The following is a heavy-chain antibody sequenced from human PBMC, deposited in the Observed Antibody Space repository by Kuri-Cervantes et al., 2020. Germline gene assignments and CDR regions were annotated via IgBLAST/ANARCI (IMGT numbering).Heavy chain of an antibody. Sequence: GGSLRLSCAASGFTFSSYWMHWVRQAPGKGLVWVSRINSDGSSTSYADSVKGRFTISRDNSNNTLYLQMNSLRPEDTAVYFCAKDQLSGIVVSIDYWGQGTLVTVSS. CDR1: GFTFSSYW. CDR3: AKDQLSGIVVSIDY. D-gene: IGHD3-10*01. V-gene: IGHV3-74*01. CDR2: INSDGSST. J-gene: IGHJ4*02.